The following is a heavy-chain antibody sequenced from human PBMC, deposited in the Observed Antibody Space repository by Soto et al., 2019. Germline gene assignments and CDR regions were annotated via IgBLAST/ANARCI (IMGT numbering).Heavy chain of an antibody. CDR1: GGSFSGYY. V-gene: IGHV4-34*01. J-gene: IGHJ3*02. D-gene: IGHD3-3*01. CDR3: ARGGRYFWSGYLYHYAFDI. CDR2: INHSGST. Sequence: PSETLSLTCAVYGGSFSGYYWSWIRQPPGKGLEWIGEINHSGSTNYNPSLKSRVTISVDTSKSQFSLKLSSVTAADTAVYYCARGGRYFWSGYLYHYAFDIWRQGTMVTVSS.